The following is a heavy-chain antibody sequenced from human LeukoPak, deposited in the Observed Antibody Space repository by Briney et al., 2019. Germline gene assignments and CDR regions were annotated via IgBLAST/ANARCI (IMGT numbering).Heavy chain of an antibody. CDR1: GFSLITSGVG. CDR3: ARRPKEIWGSYDN. Sequence: SGPTLVNPTQTLTLTCTLSGFSLITSGVGVGWVRQPPGKALELLALIYWNDDKRYSPSLRSRLTLNKDTSKNQVVLTMTNMDPLDTATYYCARRPKEIWGSYDNWGQGILVTVSS. CDR2: IYWNDDK. J-gene: IGHJ4*02. D-gene: IGHD3-16*01. V-gene: IGHV2-5*01.